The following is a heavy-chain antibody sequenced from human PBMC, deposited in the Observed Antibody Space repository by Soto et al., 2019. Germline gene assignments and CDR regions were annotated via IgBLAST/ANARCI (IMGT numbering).Heavy chain of an antibody. J-gene: IGHJ4*02. CDR1: GGTFSSYA. CDR3: ARVLNSYDFWSGYYGHY. V-gene: IGHV1-69*13. D-gene: IGHD3-3*01. Sequence: SVKVSCKASGGTFSSYAISWVRQAPGQGLEWMGGIIPIFGTANYAQKFQGRVTITADESTSTAYMELSSLRSEDTAVYYCARVLNSYDFWSGYYGHYWGQGTLVTAPQ. CDR2: IIPIFGTA.